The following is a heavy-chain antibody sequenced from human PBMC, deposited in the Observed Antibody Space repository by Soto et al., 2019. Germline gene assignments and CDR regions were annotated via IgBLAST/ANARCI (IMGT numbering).Heavy chain of an antibody. CDR2: NYHSGST. CDR3: GRVPDY. Sequence: QLQLQESGSGLVKPSQTLSLTCAVSGGSISSGGYSWSWIRQPPGKGLDWIGYNYHSGSTYYNPSLNSRVTISVDRSKNQFSLKLSFVTAADAAVYYSGRVPDYWGQGTLVTVSS. V-gene: IGHV4-30-2*01. CDR1: GGSISSGGYS. J-gene: IGHJ4*02.